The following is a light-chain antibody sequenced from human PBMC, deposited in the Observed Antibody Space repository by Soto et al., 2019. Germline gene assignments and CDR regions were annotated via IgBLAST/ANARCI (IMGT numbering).Light chain of an antibody. CDR3: CSYAGSYTFV. J-gene: IGLJ3*02. V-gene: IGLV2-11*01. CDR1: SSDVGSYNF. CDR2: DVS. Sequence: QSALTQPRSVSGSPGQSVTISCTGTSSDVGSYNFVSWYQQHPGKAPKLVIYDVSERPSGVPDRFSGSKSGNTASLTISGLQPEDEADYLCCSYAGSYTFVFGGGTKVTVL.